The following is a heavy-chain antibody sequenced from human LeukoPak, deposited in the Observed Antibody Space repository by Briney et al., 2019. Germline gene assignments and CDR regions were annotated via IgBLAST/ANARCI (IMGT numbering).Heavy chain of an antibody. CDR2: ISSSSSYT. J-gene: IGHJ4*02. V-gene: IGHV3-21*01. D-gene: IGHD6-6*01. CDR1: GFTFSSYS. CDR3: ARDMGPLPSIPARRLDY. Sequence: GGSLRLSCAASGFTFSSYSMNWVRQAPGKGLEWVSCISSSSSYTNYADSVKGRFTISRENAKNSLYLQMNSLRAEDTAVYYCARDMGPLPSIPARRLDYWGQGHLVRVSS.